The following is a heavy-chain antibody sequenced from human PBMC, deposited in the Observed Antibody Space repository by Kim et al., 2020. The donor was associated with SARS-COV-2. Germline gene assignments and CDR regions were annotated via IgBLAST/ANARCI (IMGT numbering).Heavy chain of an antibody. CDR1: GDPVTTYY. D-gene: IGHD2-8*02. Sequence: SETLSLTCTVSGDPVTTYYWSWIRQPPGKGLEWIGYVFKTGDTNSNPSLKSRVTMSIDTSKNQFSLKLTSVTAADTAVYYCAGGYCTGDKCYSSPDFWGQGILVTVSS. V-gene: IGHV4-59*02. CDR3: AGGYCTGDKCYSSPDF. CDR2: VFKTGDT. J-gene: IGHJ4*02.